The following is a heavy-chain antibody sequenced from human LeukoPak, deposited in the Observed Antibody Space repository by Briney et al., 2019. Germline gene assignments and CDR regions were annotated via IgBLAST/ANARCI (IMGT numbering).Heavy chain of an antibody. V-gene: IGHV4-39*07. J-gene: IGHJ6*02. D-gene: IGHD3-10*01. Sequence: PSETLSLTCTVSGGSISSSSYYWGWIRQPPGKGLEWIGSIYYSGSANYSPSLKSRVTISLDTSQNQFSLNLTSVTAADTAVYYCARSSGSGSRNYYYYPLDVWGQGTTVTVSS. CDR3: ARSSGSGSRNYYYYPLDV. CDR1: GGSISSSSYY. CDR2: IYYSGSA.